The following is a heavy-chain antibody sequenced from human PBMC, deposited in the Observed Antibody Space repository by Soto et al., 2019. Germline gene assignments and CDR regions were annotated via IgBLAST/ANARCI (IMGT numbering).Heavy chain of an antibody. V-gene: IGHV4-34*01. CDR2: INHSGST. CDR3: ARVKIFGVVTTGMDV. CDR1: GGSLSGYY. J-gene: IGHJ6*02. Sequence: XETLALTCAVCGGSLSGYYWSRIRQPPGKGLEWIGEINHSGSTNYNPSLKSRVTISVDTSKNQFSLKLSSVTAADTAVYYCARVKIFGVVTTGMDVWGQGTTVTVSS. D-gene: IGHD3-3*01.